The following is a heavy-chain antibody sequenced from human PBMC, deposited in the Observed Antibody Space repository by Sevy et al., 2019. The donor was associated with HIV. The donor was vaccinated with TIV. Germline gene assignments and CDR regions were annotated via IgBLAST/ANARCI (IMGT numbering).Heavy chain of an antibody. Sequence: GGSLRLSCAASGFTFSYSGMHWVRQAPGKGLEWVTFIRFDGSSQYYAESVKGRFTISRDNAENSLYLQMNSVRDEDTAVYYCARDLFSGGNAVYGYWGQGTLVTVSS. CDR2: IRFDGSSQ. D-gene: IGHD2-15*01. J-gene: IGHJ4*02. V-gene: IGHV3-30*02. CDR1: GFTFSYSG. CDR3: ARDLFSGGNAVYGY.